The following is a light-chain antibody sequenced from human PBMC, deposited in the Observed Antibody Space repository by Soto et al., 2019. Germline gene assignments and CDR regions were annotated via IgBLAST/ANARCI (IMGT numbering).Light chain of an antibody. CDR2: AAS. V-gene: IGKV1-27*01. J-gene: IGKJ2*01. Sequence: DIQMTQSPSSLSASVGDRVTITCRASQDISNYLAWYLQKPGKVPKPLIYAASTLQTGVQSRFSGSGSGTVFTLAINSLQPEDVATYYCQNYKSAPNTFGRGTRLEIK. CDR1: QDISNY. CDR3: QNYKSAPNT.